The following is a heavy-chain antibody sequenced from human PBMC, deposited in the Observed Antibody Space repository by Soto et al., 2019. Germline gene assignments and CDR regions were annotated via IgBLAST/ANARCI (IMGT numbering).Heavy chain of an antibody. J-gene: IGHJ4*02. CDR1: GGTFSSYA. D-gene: IGHD6-13*01. Sequence: SVKVSCKASGGTFSSYAISWVRQAPGQGLEWMGGTIPIFGTANYAQKFQGRVTITADKSTSTAYMELSSLRSEDTAVYYCARVVIGIAAAMAYYFDYWGQGTLVTVSS. CDR3: ARVVIGIAAAMAYYFDY. V-gene: IGHV1-69*06. CDR2: TIPIFGTA.